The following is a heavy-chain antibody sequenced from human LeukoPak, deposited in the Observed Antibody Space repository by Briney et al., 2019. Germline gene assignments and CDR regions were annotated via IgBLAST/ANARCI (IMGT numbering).Heavy chain of an antibody. D-gene: IGHD5-12*01. CDR3: ARSSGLYSGYDYSFDY. CDR1: GYTFTGYY. Sequence: ASVKVSCKASGYTFTGYYMHWVRQAPGQGLEWMGWINPNSGGTNYAQRFQGRVTMTRDTSISTAYMELSRLRSDDTAVYYCARSSGLYSGYDYSFDYWGQGTLVTVSS. V-gene: IGHV1-2*02. CDR2: INPNSGGT. J-gene: IGHJ4*02.